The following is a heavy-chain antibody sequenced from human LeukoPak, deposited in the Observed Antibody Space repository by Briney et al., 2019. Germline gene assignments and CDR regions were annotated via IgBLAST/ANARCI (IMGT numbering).Heavy chain of an antibody. J-gene: IGHJ4*02. CDR3: ARDTNYYFDY. CDR2: IYYSGST. Sequence: PSETLSLTCTVSGGSVSSGSYYWSWIRQPPGKGLEWIGYIYYSGSTNYNPSLKSRVTISVDTSRNQFSLKLSSVTAADTAVYYCARDTNYYFDYWAREPWSPSPQ. V-gene: IGHV4-61*01. CDR1: GGSVSSGSYY.